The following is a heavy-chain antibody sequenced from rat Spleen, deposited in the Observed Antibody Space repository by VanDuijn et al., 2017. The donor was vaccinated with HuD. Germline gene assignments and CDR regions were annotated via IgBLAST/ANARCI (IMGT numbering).Heavy chain of an antibody. Sequence: EVQLVESGGGLVQPGRSLKLSCVVSKFTFSDYNMAWVRQAPKTGLEWVATIIYDGSRSFYRDSVKGRFTVSRDDAKNTQYLQMDSLRSEDTATYFCTRHGGLRNWFAYWGQGTLVTVSS. J-gene: IGHJ3*01. CDR3: TRHGGLRNWFAY. CDR2: IIYDGSRS. V-gene: IGHV5S10*01. CDR1: KFTFSDYN. D-gene: IGHD1-11*01.